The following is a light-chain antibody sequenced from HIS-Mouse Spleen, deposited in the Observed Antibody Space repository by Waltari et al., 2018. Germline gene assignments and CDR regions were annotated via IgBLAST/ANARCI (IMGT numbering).Light chain of an antibody. J-gene: IGLJ2*01. CDR1: NLGDKY. CDR3: QAWDSSTAV. Sequence: SYELTQPPSVSVSPGQTASITFSGDNLGDKYACWYQQKPRPSPVLVIYQDSKRPSGIPERFSGSNSGNTATLTISGTQAMDEADYYCQAWDSSTAVFGGGTKLTVL. V-gene: IGLV3-1*01. CDR2: QDS.